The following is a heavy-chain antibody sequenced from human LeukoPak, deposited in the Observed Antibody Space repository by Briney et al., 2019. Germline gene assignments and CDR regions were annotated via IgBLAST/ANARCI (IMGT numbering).Heavy chain of an antibody. CDR3: ARGRGSYSFDY. D-gene: IGHD3-16*01. CDR1: GYTFTGYY. CDR2: INPNSGVT. J-gene: IGHJ4*02. Sequence: ASVKVSCKASGYTFTGYYMYWVRHAPGQGLEWMGWINPNSGVTNYAQKFQGRVTMTRNTSISTAYMEVSTLRSDDTAVYFCARGRGSYSFDYWGQGTLVTVSS. V-gene: IGHV1-2*02.